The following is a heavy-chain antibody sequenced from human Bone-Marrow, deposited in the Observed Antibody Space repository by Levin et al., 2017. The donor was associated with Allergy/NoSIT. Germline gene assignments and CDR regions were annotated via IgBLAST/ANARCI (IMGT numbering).Heavy chain of an antibody. CDR2: ISWNSNSI. J-gene: IGHJ6*02. Sequence: SLKISCTSSGFTFDDYAMHWVRYAPGKGLEWVAHISWNSNSIAYADAVRGRFTISRDNAKNSVSLQMSGLRADDTAVYYCVKGSYGRDFYAMDGWGQGTTVIVSS. CDR3: VKGSYGRDFYAMDG. CDR1: GFTFDDYA. V-gene: IGHV3-9*01. D-gene: IGHD3-16*01.